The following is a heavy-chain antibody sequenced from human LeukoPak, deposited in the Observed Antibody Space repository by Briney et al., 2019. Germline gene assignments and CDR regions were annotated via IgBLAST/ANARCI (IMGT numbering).Heavy chain of an antibody. J-gene: IGHJ5*02. CDR3: ARGDSSSSLFWFDP. CDR2: INPNSGGT. V-gene: IGHV1-2*02. CDR1: GYTFTGYY. Sequence: ASVKVSCKASGYTFTGYYMHWVRQAPGQGLEWMGWINPNSGGTNYAQKFQGRVTMTRDTSISTAYMELSRLRSDDTAVYYCARGDSSSSLFWFDPWGQGTLVTVSS. D-gene: IGHD6-6*01.